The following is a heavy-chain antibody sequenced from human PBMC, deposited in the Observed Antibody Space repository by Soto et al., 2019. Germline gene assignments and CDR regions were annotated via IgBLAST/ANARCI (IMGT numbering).Heavy chain of an antibody. D-gene: IGHD2-2*01. CDR1: GFTFFDYA. J-gene: IGHJ4*02. V-gene: IGHV3-49*03. CDR2: IRATPAGGTA. Sequence: GGSLRLSCKTSGFTFFDYALNWFRQSPGRGLEWVGFIRATPAGGTAEYAASVKDRFTVSRDASSSTAYLQMDSLRTEDTAVYFCTRIGPEAAMRWYFDYWGQGTLVTVSS. CDR3: TRIGPEAAMRWYFDY.